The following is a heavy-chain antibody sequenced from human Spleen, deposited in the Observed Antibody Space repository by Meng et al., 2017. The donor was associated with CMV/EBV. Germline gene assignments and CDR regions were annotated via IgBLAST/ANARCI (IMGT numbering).Heavy chain of an antibody. V-gene: IGHV5-51*01. D-gene: IGHD2-2*02. J-gene: IGHJ2*01. CDR1: GYSSTSYW. CDR3: TRGEGCSSTSCYTGWYFDL. Sequence: GGSLRLSCKGSGYSSTSYWIGWVRQMPGKGLEWMGIIYPGDSDDRYNPSFQGQVTISADKSISTAYLQWSSLKASDTAMYYCTRGEGCSSTSCYTGWYFDLWGRGTLVTVSS. CDR2: IYPGDSDD.